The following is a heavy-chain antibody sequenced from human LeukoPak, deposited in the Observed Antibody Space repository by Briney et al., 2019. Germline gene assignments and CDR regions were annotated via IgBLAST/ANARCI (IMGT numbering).Heavy chain of an antibody. Sequence: ASVKVSCKAFGYIFTDYYMHWVRQAPGQELGWMGWINPNSGGTNYAQKFQGRVTMTRDTSISTAYMELSRLRSDDTAVYYCARARSDILTGHPFDYWGQGTLVTVSS. CDR1: GYIFTDYY. CDR2: INPNSGGT. J-gene: IGHJ4*02. V-gene: IGHV1-2*02. D-gene: IGHD3-9*01. CDR3: ARARSDILTGHPFDY.